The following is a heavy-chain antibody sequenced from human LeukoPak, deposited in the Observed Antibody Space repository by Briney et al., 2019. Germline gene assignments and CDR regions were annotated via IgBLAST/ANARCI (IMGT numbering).Heavy chain of an antibody. V-gene: IGHV3-9*01. CDR3: AKEIDGFDA. Sequence: GGSLRLSCAASGFPFDDYAMSWVRQAPGMGLVWVSSIRFDGGDTAYADSAKGRFTISRDNAKNTMFLQMNNLRAEDTAVYYCAKEIDGFDAWGQGTLVTVSS. J-gene: IGHJ3*01. CDR2: IRFDGGDT. CDR1: GFPFDDYA.